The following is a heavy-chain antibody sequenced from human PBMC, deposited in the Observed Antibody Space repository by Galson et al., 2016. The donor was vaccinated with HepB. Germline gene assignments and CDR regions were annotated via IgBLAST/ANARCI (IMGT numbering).Heavy chain of an antibody. Sequence: SLRLSCAASGFTLSSYGMHWVRQAPGKGLEWVAGIDYDETRQYYADSVKGRFAISKQNSKNAVYLQMNSLRVEDTAVYYCARDRLTFSLDVCGQGTTVTVSS. V-gene: IGHV3-33*01. D-gene: IGHD2/OR15-2a*01. CDR2: IDYDETRQ. CDR1: GFTLSSYG. J-gene: IGHJ6*02. CDR3: ARDRLTFSLDV.